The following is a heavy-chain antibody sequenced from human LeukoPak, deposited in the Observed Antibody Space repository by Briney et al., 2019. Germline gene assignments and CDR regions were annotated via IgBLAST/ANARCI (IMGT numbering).Heavy chain of an antibody. CDR2: IYYTGTT. V-gene: IGHV4-39*01. CDR1: GGPISSSSYY. J-gene: IGHJ5*02. D-gene: IGHD3-10*01. Sequence: SETLSLTCTVSGGPISSSSYYWGWIRQPPGKGLEWIGSIYYTGTTYYNPSLKSRVAISADMSKNQFSLKLNSVTAADTAVYYCGCGSGIANWFDPWGQGTLVTVSS. CDR3: GCGSGIANWFDP.